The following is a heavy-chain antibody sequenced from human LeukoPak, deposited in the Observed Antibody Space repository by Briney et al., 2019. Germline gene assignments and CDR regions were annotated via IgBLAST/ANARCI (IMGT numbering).Heavy chain of an antibody. J-gene: IGHJ4*02. CDR3: ARADYSSGWYGDY. V-gene: IGHV3-21*01. CDR2: ISYSSTNI. D-gene: IGHD6-19*01. Sequence: KPGGSLRLSCAASGFTFSTYGMNWVRQAPGKGLEWVSSISYSSTNIYYADSVKGRFTISRDNAKNSLYLQMNSLRAEDAAVYYCARADYSSGWYGDYWGQGTLVTVSS. CDR1: GFTFSTYG.